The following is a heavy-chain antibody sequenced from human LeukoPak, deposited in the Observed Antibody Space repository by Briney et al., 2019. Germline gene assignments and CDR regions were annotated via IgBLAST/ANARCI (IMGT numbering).Heavy chain of an antibody. CDR1: GFTFSSYG. CDR3: AKGFGGYDYRDAFDI. CDR2: ISYDGSNK. D-gene: IGHD5-12*01. Sequence: GGSLRLSCAASGFTFSSYGMHWVRQAPGKGLEWVAAISYDGSNKYYADSVKGRFTISRDNSKNTLYLQMNSLRAEDTAVYYCAKGFGGYDYRDAFDIWGQGTMVTVSS. V-gene: IGHV3-30*18. J-gene: IGHJ3*02.